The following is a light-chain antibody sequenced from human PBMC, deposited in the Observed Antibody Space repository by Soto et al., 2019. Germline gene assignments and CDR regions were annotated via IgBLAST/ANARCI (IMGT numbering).Light chain of an antibody. CDR3: SLYTSSSAFI. CDR2: DVS. J-gene: IGLJ2*01. Sequence: QSALTQPPSVSGSPGQSVTISCTGTSSDVGSYNRVSWYQQPPGTAPKLMIYDVSNRPSGVPDRFSGSKSGNTASLTISGLQAEDEADYYCSLYTSSSAFIFGGGTKVTVL. CDR1: SSDVGSYNR. V-gene: IGLV2-18*01.